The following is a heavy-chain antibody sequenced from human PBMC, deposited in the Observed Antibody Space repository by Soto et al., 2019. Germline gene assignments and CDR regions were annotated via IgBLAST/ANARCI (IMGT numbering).Heavy chain of an antibody. CDR1: GGSIGRYY. J-gene: IGHJ6*02. V-gene: IGHV4-59*01. CDR2: MYNTGST. D-gene: IGHD2-21*02. CDR3: ARDLWGYCGTDCYPLDV. Sequence: SETLSLTCTVSGGSIGRYYWSWLRQPPGKGLEWIGYMYNTGSTVYNPPFKSRVTISVDTSKNQFSLKLNSVTAADTAVYYCARDLWGYCGTDCYPLDVWGQGTTVTVS.